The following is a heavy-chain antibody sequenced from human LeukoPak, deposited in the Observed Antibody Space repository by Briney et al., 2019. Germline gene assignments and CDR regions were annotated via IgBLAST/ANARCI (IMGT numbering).Heavy chain of an antibody. D-gene: IGHD2-21*01. V-gene: IGHV3-30*04. CDR1: GFTFSSYA. CDR2: ISYDGSNK. Sequence: PGGSLRLSCAASGFTFSSYAMHWVRQAPGKGLEWVAVISYDGSNKYYADSVKGRFTISRDTSKNTLYLQVNSLGVEDTAVYYCGRGSGAPDCWGQGTLVTVSS. J-gene: IGHJ4*02. CDR3: GRGSGAPDC.